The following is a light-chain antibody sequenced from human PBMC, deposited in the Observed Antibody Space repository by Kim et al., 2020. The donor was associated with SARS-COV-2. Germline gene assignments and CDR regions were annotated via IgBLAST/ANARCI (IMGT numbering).Light chain of an antibody. CDR2: EDN. Sequence: GKKGNISCTRSSGSIANNYVQWFQQRPGSSPTTVIYEDNQRPSGVPERLSGAIDTSSNSASLPISGLKTEDETDYFCQSYDGSNRVFGGGTQLTVL. V-gene: IGLV6-57*01. CDR3: QSYDGSNRV. J-gene: IGLJ3*02. CDR1: SGSIANNY.